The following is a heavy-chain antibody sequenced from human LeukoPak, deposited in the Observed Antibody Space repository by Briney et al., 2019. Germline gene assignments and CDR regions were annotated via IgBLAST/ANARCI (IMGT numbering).Heavy chain of an antibody. Sequence: GGSLRLSCAASGFTFDDYAMHWVRHAPGKGLEWVSGISWNSGSIGYADSVKGRFTISRDNAKNSLYLQMNSLRAEDTAVYYCASGLFRGTIPDYWGQGTLVTVSS. CDR1: GFTFDDYA. CDR3: ASGLFRGTIPDY. CDR2: ISWNSGSI. V-gene: IGHV3-9*01. J-gene: IGHJ4*02. D-gene: IGHD3-3*01.